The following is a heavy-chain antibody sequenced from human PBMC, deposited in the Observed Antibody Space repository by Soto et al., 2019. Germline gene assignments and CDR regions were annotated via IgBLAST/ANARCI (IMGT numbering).Heavy chain of an antibody. CDR3: AKDSGFHSSGWSEFDY. CDR2: ISYDGSNK. D-gene: IGHD6-19*01. J-gene: IGHJ4*02. CDR1: GFTFSSYG. V-gene: IGHV3-30*18. Sequence: GGSLRLSCAASGFTFSSYGMHWVRQAPGKGLEWVAVISYDGSNKYYADSVKGRFTISRENSKNTLYLKMNSLRAEDTVVYYCAKDSGFHSSGWSEFDYWGQGTLVTVSS.